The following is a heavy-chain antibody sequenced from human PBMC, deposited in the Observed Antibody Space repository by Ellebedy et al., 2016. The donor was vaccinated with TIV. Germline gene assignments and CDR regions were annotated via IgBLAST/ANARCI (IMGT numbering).Heavy chain of an antibody. Sequence: AASVKVSCKASGGTFSSYAISWARQAPGQGLEWMGGIIPIFGTANYAQKFQGRVTITADESTSTAYMELSSLRSEDTAVYYCATQGLDYGGNFRIPGDYYYYYGMDVWGQGTTVTVSS. CDR3: ATQGLDYGGNFRIPGDYYYYYGMDV. V-gene: IGHV1-69*13. CDR1: GGTFSSYA. CDR2: IIPIFGTA. J-gene: IGHJ6*02. D-gene: IGHD4-23*01.